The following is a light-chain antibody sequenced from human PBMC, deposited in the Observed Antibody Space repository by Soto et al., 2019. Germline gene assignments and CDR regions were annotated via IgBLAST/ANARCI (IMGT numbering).Light chain of an antibody. CDR3: QQYNSYSWT. J-gene: IGKJ1*01. V-gene: IGKV1-5*01. Sequence: DIQMTQSPSTLSASVGDRVTITCRASQSISSWLAWYQQKPGKAPKLLIYDASSLESGVPSRFSGSGSGTEFTLTISCLQADDFATYYCQQYNSYSWTVGQGTKVEIK. CDR1: QSISSW. CDR2: DAS.